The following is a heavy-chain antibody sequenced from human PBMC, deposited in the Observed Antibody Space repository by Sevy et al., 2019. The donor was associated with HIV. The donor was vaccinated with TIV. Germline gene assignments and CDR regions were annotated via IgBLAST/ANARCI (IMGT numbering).Heavy chain of an antibody. Sequence: GGSLRLSCAASGFTFSSYWMSWVRQAPGKGLEWVANIKQDGSEKYYVDSVKGRFTISRDNAKNSLYLQMNSLRAEDXXXXXXAXVFQQLFTRWGQGTLVTVSS. CDR3: AXVFQQLFTR. CDR2: IKQDGSEK. V-gene: IGHV3-7*01. J-gene: IGHJ4*02. CDR1: GFTFSSYW. D-gene: IGHD6-13*01.